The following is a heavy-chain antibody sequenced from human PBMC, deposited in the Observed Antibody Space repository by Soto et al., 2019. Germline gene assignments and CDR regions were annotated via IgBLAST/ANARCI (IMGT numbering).Heavy chain of an antibody. CDR2: IIPIFGTA. CDR1: GGTFSSYA. D-gene: IGHD6-19*01. V-gene: IGHV1-69*01. CDR3: ARSRTAVAGKVEYYYCGMDV. J-gene: IGHJ6*02. Sequence: QVQLVQSGAEVKKPGSSVKVSCKASGGTFSSYAISWVRQAPGQGLEWMGGIIPIFGTANYAQKFQGRVTITADESTSTAYMELRSLRSEDTAVYYCARSRTAVAGKVEYYYCGMDVWGQGTTVPVSS.